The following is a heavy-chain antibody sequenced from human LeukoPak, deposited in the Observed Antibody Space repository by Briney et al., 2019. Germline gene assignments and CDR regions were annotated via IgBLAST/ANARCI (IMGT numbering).Heavy chain of an antibody. CDR1: GGSTSSFY. D-gene: IGHD3-22*01. Sequence: SETLSLTCTVSGGSTSSFYWSWIRQPPRQGLEWIGYIYYSGSTNYNPSLKSRVTISLATSGNQLSLKLTSVTAADTAVYYCARDPSGYFNYWGQGTLVSVSS. CDR2: IYYSGST. CDR3: ARDPSGYFNY. J-gene: IGHJ4*02. V-gene: IGHV4-59*01.